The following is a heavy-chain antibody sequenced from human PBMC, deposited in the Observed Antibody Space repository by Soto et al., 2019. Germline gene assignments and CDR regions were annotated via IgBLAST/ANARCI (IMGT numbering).Heavy chain of an antibody. Sequence: GASVKVSCKGFGYSFMKYCINWGRQAPGQGLEWVGWISPYSGYTHSAQKFHGRLTLTTDTAASTAYMELRILRSADTALYYCAREASVLIPAAQPSRFDSWGQGTLVTVSS. CDR1: GYSFMKYC. J-gene: IGHJ4*02. V-gene: IGHV1-18*01. D-gene: IGHD2-2*01. CDR2: ISPYSGYT. CDR3: AREASVLIPAAQPSRFDS.